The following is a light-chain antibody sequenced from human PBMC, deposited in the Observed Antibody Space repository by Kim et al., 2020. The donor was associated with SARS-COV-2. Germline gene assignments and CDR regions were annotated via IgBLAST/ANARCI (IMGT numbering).Light chain of an antibody. J-gene: IGLJ2*01. CDR1: SSDVGGYNY. V-gene: IGLV2-8*01. Sequence: GQSVHISCTGTSSDVGGYNYVSWSQQHPGKAPKLMIYEVSKRPSGVPDRFSGSKSGNTASLTVSGLQAEDEADYYCSSYAGSNNLVFGGGTQLTVL. CDR3: SSYAGSNNLV. CDR2: EVS.